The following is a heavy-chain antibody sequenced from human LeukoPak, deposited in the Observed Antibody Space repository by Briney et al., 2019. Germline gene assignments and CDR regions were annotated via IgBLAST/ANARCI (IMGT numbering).Heavy chain of an antibody. V-gene: IGHV3-66*01. D-gene: IGHD4-17*01. CDR2: IYSGGST. CDR1: GFTVSSNY. CDR3: ARDPIYGDYVDY. J-gene: IGHJ4*02. Sequence: GGSLRLSCAASGFTVSSNYMSWVRQAPGKGLERVSVIYSGGSTYYADSVKGRFTISRDNSKNTLYLQMSSLRAEDTAVYYCARDPIYGDYVDYWGQGTLVTVSS.